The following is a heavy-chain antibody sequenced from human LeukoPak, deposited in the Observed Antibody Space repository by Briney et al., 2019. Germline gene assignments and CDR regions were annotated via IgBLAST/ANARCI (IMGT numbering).Heavy chain of an antibody. J-gene: IGHJ4*02. CDR3: ARHGTISSESYFDY. CDR1: GGSIGGYY. D-gene: IGHD1-14*01. CDR2: IHNSGRT. Sequence: SETLSLTCTVSGGSIGGYYWSWIRQSPGKGLEWIGYIHNSGRTNYNPSLKSRVTGFVDTSKNQVSLRLSSVTAADTAVYYCARHGTISSESYFDYWGQGALVTVSS. V-gene: IGHV4-59*08.